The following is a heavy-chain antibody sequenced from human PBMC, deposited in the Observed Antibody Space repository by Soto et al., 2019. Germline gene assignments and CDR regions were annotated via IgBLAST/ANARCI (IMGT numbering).Heavy chain of an antibody. D-gene: IGHD3-10*01. Sequence: QITLKESGPTLVKPTQTLTLTCSFSGFSLSTTGVGVGWIRQSPGKALEWLAIIYWDNDKRYSPSLKSRVTIIKDTSKNPVVLTVPNIDPVDTGTYYCARSLWFGELHWGQGALVTVSS. CDR1: GFSLSTTGVG. CDR2: IYWDNDK. V-gene: IGHV2-5*02. J-gene: IGHJ4*02. CDR3: ARSLWFGELH.